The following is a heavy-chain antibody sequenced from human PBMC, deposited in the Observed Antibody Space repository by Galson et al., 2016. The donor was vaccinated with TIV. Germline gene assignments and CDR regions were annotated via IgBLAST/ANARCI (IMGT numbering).Heavy chain of an antibody. V-gene: IGHV3-66*02. D-gene: IGHD2-15*01. Sequence: SLRLSCAASGFSFSNYMTWVRQAPGKGLEWVSLISDGGNTYYPDSVKGRFTISRDNSKNTLYLQMNSLRVEDTAVYYCARDRVVDATYYYYYYGMDVWGQGTAVPVSS. J-gene: IGHJ6*02. CDR3: ARDRVVDATYYYYYYGMDV. CDR1: GFSFSNY. CDR2: ISDGGNT.